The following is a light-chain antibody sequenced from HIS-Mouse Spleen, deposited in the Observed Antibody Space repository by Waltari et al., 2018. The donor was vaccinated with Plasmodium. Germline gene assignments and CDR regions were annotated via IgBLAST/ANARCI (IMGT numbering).Light chain of an antibody. V-gene: IGKV1-33*01. J-gene: IGKJ2*01. CDR3: QQYDNLPRYT. Sequence: ASVGDRVTITCQASQDISNYLNWYQQKPGKAPKLLIYDASNLETGVPSRFSGSGSGTDFTFTISSLQPEDIATYYCQQYDNLPRYTFGQGTKLEIK. CDR2: DAS. CDR1: QDISNY.